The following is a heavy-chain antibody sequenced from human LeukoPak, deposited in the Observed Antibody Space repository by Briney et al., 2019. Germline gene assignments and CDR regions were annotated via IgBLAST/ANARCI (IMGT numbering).Heavy chain of an antibody. CDR1: GFTFRSYW. D-gene: IGHD3-22*01. Sequence: GGSLRLSCAASGFTFRSYWMTWVRQAPGKGLEWVANINQDGSQKYYVDSVKGRFTISRDNAKNSLYLQMNSLIGEDTAVYYWARTSLPRYDYDRGGNYWGQGTLVTVSS. V-gene: IGHV3-7*01. CDR3: ARTSLPRYDYDRGGNY. J-gene: IGHJ4*02. CDR2: INQDGSQK.